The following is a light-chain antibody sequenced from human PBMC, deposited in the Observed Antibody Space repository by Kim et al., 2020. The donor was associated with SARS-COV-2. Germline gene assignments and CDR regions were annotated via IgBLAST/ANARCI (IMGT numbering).Light chain of an antibody. CDR3: NQGIQPIT. J-gene: IGKJ5*01. CDR2: KVS. V-gene: IGKV2-30*01. CDR1: QSLVYSDGNTY. Sequence: DVVMTQSPLSLPVTLGQPASISCRSSQSLVYSDGNTYLNWFQQRPGQSPRRLIYKVSNRDSGVPDRFSGSGSGTDFTLKISRGGGEGVGVYLWNQGIQPITFGQGTRLEIK.